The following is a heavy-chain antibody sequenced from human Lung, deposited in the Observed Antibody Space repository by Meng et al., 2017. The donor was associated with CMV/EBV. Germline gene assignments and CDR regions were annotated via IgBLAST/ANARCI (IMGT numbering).Heavy chain of an antibody. Sequence: SVXVFXKASGGTFSNYAITRVRQAPGQGLEWMGGIIPVVGTVHYAQRFQGRVTIIANKSTSTVYKGLSSLKTEETTIYYCAKNSRSSSRYLLAAYYYGTDVWXQGTXVTVSS. CDR2: IIPVVGTV. J-gene: IGHJ6*02. D-gene: IGHD6-13*01. CDR1: GGTFSNYA. V-gene: IGHV1-69*06. CDR3: AKNSRSSSRYLLAAYYYGTDV.